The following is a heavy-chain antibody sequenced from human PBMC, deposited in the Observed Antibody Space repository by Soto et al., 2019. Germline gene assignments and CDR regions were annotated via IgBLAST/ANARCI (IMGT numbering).Heavy chain of an antibody. J-gene: IGHJ4*02. CDR3: TTPYSGYDYMDYFDY. CDR2: IRSKANSYAT. CDR1: GFTFSGSA. Sequence: EVQLVESGGGLVQPGGSLKLSCAASGFTFSGSAMHWVRQASGKGLEWVGRIRSKANSYATAYAASVKGRFTISRDDSKNTAYLQMNRLKTEDTAVYYCTTPYSGYDYMDYFDYWGQGTLVTVSS. V-gene: IGHV3-73*01. D-gene: IGHD5-12*01.